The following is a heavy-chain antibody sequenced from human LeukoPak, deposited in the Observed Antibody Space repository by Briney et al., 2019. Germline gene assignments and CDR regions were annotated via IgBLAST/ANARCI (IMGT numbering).Heavy chain of an antibody. Sequence: SETLSLTCTVSGGSISSYYWSWIRQPPGKGLEWIGYIYYSGSTNYNPSLKSRVTISLDTSKNPFSLKLSSVTAADTDVYYCARSGDDAFDYWGQGTLVTVSS. CDR1: GGSISSYY. CDR2: IYYSGST. CDR3: ARSGDDAFDY. D-gene: IGHD1-1*01. V-gene: IGHV4-59*01. J-gene: IGHJ4*02.